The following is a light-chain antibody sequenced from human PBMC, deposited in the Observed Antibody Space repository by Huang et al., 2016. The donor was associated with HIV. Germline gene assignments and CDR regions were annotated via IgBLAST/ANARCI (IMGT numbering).Light chain of an antibody. CDR3: QHRSNWPPYT. CDR2: DAS. CDR1: QSVSSY. Sequence: EIVLTQSPATMSLSLGERATLSCRASQSVSSYVSWYQQKPGQAPRLLIYDASNRATGITARFSGSGSGTDFTLTISSLEPEDFAVYYCQHRSNWPPYTFGQGTKLEIK. J-gene: IGKJ2*01. V-gene: IGKV3-11*01.